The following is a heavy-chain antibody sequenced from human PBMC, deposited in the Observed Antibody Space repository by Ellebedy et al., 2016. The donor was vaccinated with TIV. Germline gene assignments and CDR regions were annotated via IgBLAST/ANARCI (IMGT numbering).Heavy chain of an antibody. J-gene: IGHJ4*02. CDR2: IYGSGTT. CDR3: GRASVLMGIDF. Sequence: SETLSLTXTVSGGSIGSFYWRWIRQPPGTGLEWIGYIYGSGTTKYNSSLTSRVSMSVDTSKNQFSLQLSSVTAADAAVYFCGRASVLMGIDFWGQGTLVTVS. D-gene: IGHD2-8*01. CDR1: GGSIGSFY. V-gene: IGHV4-59*13.